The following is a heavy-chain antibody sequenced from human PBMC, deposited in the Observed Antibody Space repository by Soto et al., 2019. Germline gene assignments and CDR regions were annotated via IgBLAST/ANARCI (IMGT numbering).Heavy chain of an antibody. CDR3: ANGEQLFYS. V-gene: IGHV4-31*03. CDR2: IYYSGST. Sequence: PSGTLWLTCTVSGGSLSSGGHYCSWIRHHSGKGLEWIGYIYYSGSTFYNPSLHSRASISVDTSKNQFSLKLTSVTAADAALYYYANGEQLFYSRAQRSPVPVS. D-gene: IGHD1-1*01. CDR1: GGSLSSGGHY. J-gene: IGHJ5*01.